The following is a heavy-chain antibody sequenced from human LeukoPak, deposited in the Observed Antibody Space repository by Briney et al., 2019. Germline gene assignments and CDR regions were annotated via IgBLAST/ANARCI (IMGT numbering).Heavy chain of an antibody. J-gene: IGHJ6*03. CDR2: TYYSGST. Sequence: PSQTLSLTCTVSGGSISSGDYYWSWIRQPPGKGLEWIGYTYYSGSTYYNPSLKSRVTISVDTSKNQFSLKLSSVTAADTAVYYCARVGPLIVATGDYYYYMDVWGKGTTVTVSS. CDR1: GGSISSGDYY. D-gene: IGHD5-12*01. V-gene: IGHV4-30-4*08. CDR3: ARVGPLIVATGDYYYYMDV.